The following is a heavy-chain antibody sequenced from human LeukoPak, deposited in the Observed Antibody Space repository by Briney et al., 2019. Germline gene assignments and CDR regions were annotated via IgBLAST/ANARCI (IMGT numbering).Heavy chain of an antibody. CDR2: ISAYNGNT. J-gene: IGHJ4*02. V-gene: IGHV1-18*01. CDR3: ARVGGLSVYYDSSGYYVY. D-gene: IGHD3-22*01. CDR1: GYTFTSYG. Sequence: GASVKVSCKASGYTFTSYGISWVRQAPGQGLEWMGWISAYNGNTNYAQKLQGRVTMTTDTSTSTAYMELRSLRSDDTAVYYCARVGGLSVYYDSSGYYVYWGQGTLVTVSS.